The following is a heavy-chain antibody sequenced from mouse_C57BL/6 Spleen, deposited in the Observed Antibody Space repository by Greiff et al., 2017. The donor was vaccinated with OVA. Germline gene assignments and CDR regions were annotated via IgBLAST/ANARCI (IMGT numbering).Heavy chain of an antibody. CDR1: GYTFTSYW. CDR2: IHPNSGST. CDR3: ARGGGSTVWYFDV. J-gene: IGHJ1*03. V-gene: IGHV1-64*01. Sequence: QVQLKQPGAELVKPGASVKLSCKASGYTFTSYWMHWVKQRPGQGLEWIGMIHPNSGSTNYNEKFKSKATLTVDKSSSTAYMQLSSLTSEDSAVYYCARGGGSTVWYFDVWGTGTTVTVSS. D-gene: IGHD1-1*01.